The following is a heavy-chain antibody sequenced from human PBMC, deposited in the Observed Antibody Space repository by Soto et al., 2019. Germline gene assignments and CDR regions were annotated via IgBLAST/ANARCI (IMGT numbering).Heavy chain of an antibody. CDR2: ISYDGSNK. Sequence: GGSLRLSCAASGFTFSSYGMHWVRQAPGKGLEWVAVISYDGSNKYYADSVKGRFTISRDNSKNTLYLQMNSLRAEDTAVYYCAKDHRSYGYLFDYWGQGTLVTVSS. CDR1: GFTFSSYG. V-gene: IGHV3-30*18. D-gene: IGHD5-18*01. CDR3: AKDHRSYGYLFDY. J-gene: IGHJ4*02.